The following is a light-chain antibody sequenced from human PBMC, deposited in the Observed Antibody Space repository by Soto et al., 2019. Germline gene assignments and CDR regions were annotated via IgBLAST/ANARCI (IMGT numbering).Light chain of an antibody. J-gene: IGKJ2*01. V-gene: IGKV1-33*01. CDR3: QQYDNLPYT. CDR2: ETS. CDR1: QDITNC. Sequence: DIQMTQSPSSLSASVGDRVTITCQASQDITNCLNWYQQKPGKAPKLLIYETSNLETGVPSRFSGSGSGTYFTLTISSLQPEDIATYYCQQYDNLPYTFGQGTKLEIK.